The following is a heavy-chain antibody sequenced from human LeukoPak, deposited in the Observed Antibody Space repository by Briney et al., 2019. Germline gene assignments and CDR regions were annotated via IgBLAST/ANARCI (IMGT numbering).Heavy chain of an antibody. CDR3: ARVLWVVGAKKGANY. V-gene: IGHV3-23*01. Sequence: GGSLRLSCAASGFTFSSYAMSWVRQAPGKGLEWVSAISGSGGSTYYADSVKGRFTISRDNSKNTLYLQMNSLRAEDTAVYYCARVLWVVGAKKGANYWGQGTLVTVSS. CDR1: GFTFSSYA. CDR2: ISGSGGST. D-gene: IGHD1-26*01. J-gene: IGHJ4*02.